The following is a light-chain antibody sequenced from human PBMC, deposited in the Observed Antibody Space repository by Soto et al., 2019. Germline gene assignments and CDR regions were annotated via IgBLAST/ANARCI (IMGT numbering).Light chain of an antibody. CDR2: EVT. J-gene: IGLJ1*01. V-gene: IGLV2-8*01. CDR1: SGDVGGYYY. Sequence: QSVLTQPPSASGSPGQSVTISCTGTSGDVGGYYYVSWYQHHPGKVPKLIIYEVTKRPSGVPDRFSGSKSGNTASLTVSGLKAEDEADYYCMSYVGSNIFVFGTGTKVTVL. CDR3: MSYVGSNIFV.